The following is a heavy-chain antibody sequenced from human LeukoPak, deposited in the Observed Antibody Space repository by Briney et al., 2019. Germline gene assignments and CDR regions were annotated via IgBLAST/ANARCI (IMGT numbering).Heavy chain of an antibody. J-gene: IGHJ6*03. CDR1: GFTFSSYA. D-gene: IGHD6-13*01. CDR3: ARSAAAGTGPLEYYYYYYMDV. V-gene: IGHV3-23*01. Sequence: GGSLRLFCAASGFTFSSYAMSRVRQAPGKGLEWVSAISGSGGSTYYADSVKGRFTISRDNSKNTLYLQMNSLRAEDTAVYYCARSAAAGTGPLEYYYYYYMDVWGKGTTVTISS. CDR2: ISGSGGST.